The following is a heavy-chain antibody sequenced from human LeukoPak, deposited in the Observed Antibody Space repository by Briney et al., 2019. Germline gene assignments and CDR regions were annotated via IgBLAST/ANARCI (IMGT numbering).Heavy chain of an antibody. D-gene: IGHD3-3*01. V-gene: IGHV3-21*01. CDR2: ISSSSSYI. J-gene: IGHJ6*02. Sequence: GGSLRLSCAASGFTFSSFSMNWVRQAPGKGLEWVSSISSSSSYIYYADSVKGRFTISRDNAKNSLYLQMNSLRAEDTAVYYCARDLDYDFWSGMEYGMDVWGQGTTVTVSS. CDR3: ARDLDYDFWSGMEYGMDV. CDR1: GFTFSSFS.